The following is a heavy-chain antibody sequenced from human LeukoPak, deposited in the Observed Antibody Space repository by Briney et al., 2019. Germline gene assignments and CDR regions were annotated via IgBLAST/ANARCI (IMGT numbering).Heavy chain of an antibody. V-gene: IGHV3-30*03. CDR1: GFTFSNYG. Sequence: GGSLRLSCAASGFTFSNYGMHWVRQAPGQGLDWVAVISYDGNYKYYADSVQGRFTISRDNSKNTLYLQMNSLRAEDTAVYYCARGYGSGSHPLDYWGQGTLVTVSS. CDR2: ISYDGNYK. J-gene: IGHJ4*02. D-gene: IGHD3-10*01. CDR3: ARGYGSGSHPLDY.